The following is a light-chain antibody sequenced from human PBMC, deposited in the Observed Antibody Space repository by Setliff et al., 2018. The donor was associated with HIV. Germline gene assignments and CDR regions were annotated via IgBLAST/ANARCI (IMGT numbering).Light chain of an antibody. V-gene: IGLV1-40*01. CDR2: DYN. CDR1: SSNIGAGFN. Sequence: QSVLTQPPSMSGAPGQTVTLSCTGSSSNIGAGFNIHWYQNLAGRTPRLLIYDYNNRPSGVPDRFSGSKSGTSASLAITGLQAEDEGDYYCQSYDSGLSGVIFGGGTKVTV. J-gene: IGLJ2*01. CDR3: QSYDSGLSGVI.